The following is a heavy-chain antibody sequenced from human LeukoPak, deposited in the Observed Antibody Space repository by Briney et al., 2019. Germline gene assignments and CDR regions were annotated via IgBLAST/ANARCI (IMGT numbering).Heavy chain of an antibody. D-gene: IGHD3-3*01. CDR1: GFIFTNYF. Sequence: GGSLRLSCAASGFIFTNYFMSWVRQAPGKGLEWVASIKHDGSEKYYVDSVRGRFTISRDNTKNSLYLQMSSLTAEDTAVYYCATDRGWRTSGYYLYYFEYWGQGTLVTFSS. CDR2: IKHDGSEK. CDR3: ATDRGWRTSGYYLYYFEY. V-gene: IGHV3-7*01. J-gene: IGHJ4*02.